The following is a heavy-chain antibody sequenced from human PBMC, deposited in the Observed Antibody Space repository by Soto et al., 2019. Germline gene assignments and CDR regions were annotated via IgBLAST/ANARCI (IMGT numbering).Heavy chain of an antibody. CDR2: MSPQNDNT. CDR1: GYTFTGYD. Sequence: QVQLVQSGAEVKKPGASVKVSCKASGYTFTGYDINWVRQATGQGLEWMGWMSPQNDNTGYAQNFQGRVIMTRDTSINTAYLELSSLRPEDTAVYYCARGVDAGLDYWGQGALVTVSS. CDR3: ARGVDAGLDY. V-gene: IGHV1-8*01. J-gene: IGHJ4*02. D-gene: IGHD6-13*01.